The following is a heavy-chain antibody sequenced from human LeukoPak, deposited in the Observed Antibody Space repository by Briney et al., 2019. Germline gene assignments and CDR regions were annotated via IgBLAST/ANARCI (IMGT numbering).Heavy chain of an antibody. J-gene: IGHJ4*02. V-gene: IGHV1-46*01. CDR3: ATTHITIFGVVIIRHYFDY. Sequence: ASVKVSCKASGGTFSSYAISWVRQAPGQGLEWMGIINPSGGSTSYAQEFQGRVTMTEDTSTDTAYMELSSLRSEDTAVYYCATTHITIFGVVIIRHYFDYWGQGTLVTVSS. CDR2: INPSGGST. D-gene: IGHD3-3*01. CDR1: GGTFSSYA.